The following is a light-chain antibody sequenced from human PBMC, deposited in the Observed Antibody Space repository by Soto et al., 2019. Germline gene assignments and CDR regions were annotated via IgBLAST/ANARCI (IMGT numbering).Light chain of an antibody. V-gene: IGLV1-47*03. CDR2: RNN. CDR3: AAWDDSLSGAV. Sequence: QSVLTQPPSASGTPGQRVTISCSGSSSNIGSNYVYWYQQLPGTAPKLLIYRNNQRPSGVPDRFSGSKSGTSASLAISGLWSEDEADYYCAAWDDSLSGAVLGGGTQLTVL. J-gene: IGLJ7*01. CDR1: SSNIGSNY.